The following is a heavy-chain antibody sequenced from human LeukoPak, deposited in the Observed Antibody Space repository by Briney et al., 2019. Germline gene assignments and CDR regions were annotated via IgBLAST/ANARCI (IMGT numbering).Heavy chain of an antibody. D-gene: IGHD3-3*01. CDR2: IYYSGST. V-gene: IGHV4-38-2*02. J-gene: IGHJ4*02. CDR1: GYSISSGYY. CDR3: ARASFGVAFGY. Sequence: LETLSLTCTVSGYSISSGYYWGWIRQPPGKGLEWIGSIYYSGSTYYNPSLKSRVTISVDTSKNQFSLKLSSVTAADTAVYYCARASFGVAFGYWGQGTLVTVSS.